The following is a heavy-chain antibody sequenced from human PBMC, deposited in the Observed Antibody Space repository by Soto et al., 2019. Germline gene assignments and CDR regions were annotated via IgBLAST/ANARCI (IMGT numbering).Heavy chain of an antibody. CDR2: INAADGST. D-gene: IGHD3-3*02. J-gene: IGHJ4*02. CDR3: ARQDLHFWSGRSPYFDY. CDR1: GFSTTGFA. V-gene: IGHV1-3*05. Sequence: QVQLVQSGAEEKKPGASVKVSCKTSGFSTTGFAIHWLRQAPGHRLEWMGWINAADGSTKYSQKFQDRVTISSDTSATTAYIELSSLRSDDTALYFCARQDLHFWSGRSPYFDYWGQGTLVTVSS.